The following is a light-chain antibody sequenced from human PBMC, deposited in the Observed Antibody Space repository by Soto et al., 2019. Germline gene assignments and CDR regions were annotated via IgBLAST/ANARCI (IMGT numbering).Light chain of an antibody. CDR3: HQYYSTPYT. CDR2: WAS. Sequence: DIVMTQSPDSLAVSLGERATINCKSSQSVLYSSSNKNYLAWYQQKPGQSPKLLIYWASTRESGVPDRFSGSGSGIDFTLTISSLQAEDVALYYCHQYYSTPYTFDRGTKLEIK. J-gene: IGKJ2*01. V-gene: IGKV4-1*01. CDR1: QSVLYSSSNKNY.